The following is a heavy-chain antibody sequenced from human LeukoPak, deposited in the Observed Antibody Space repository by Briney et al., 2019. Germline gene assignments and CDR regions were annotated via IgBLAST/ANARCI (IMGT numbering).Heavy chain of an antibody. CDR2: INHSGST. J-gene: IGHJ4*02. D-gene: IGHD3-22*01. CDR1: GGSFSGYY. V-gene: IGHV4-34*01. CDR3: AREGSSGNRYYFDY. Sequence: SETLSLTCAVYGGSFSGYYWSWIRQPPGKGLEWIGEINHSGSTNYNPSLKSRVTISVDTSKNQFSLKLSSVTAADTAVYYCAREGSSGNRYYFDYWGQGTLVTVSS.